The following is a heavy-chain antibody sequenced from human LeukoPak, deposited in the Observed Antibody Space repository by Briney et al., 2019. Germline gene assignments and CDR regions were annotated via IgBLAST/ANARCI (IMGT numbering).Heavy chain of an antibody. CDR1: GYTFTSYD. CDR3: ARGRLAYDFWSGYYWGDNSLLNWFDP. CDR2: MNPNSGNT. D-gene: IGHD3-3*01. V-gene: IGHV1-8*01. Sequence: GASVTVSCKASGYTFTSYDINWVRQATGQGLEWMGWMNPNSGNTGYAQKFQGRVTMTRNTSISTAYMELSSLRSEDTAVYYCARGRLAYDFWSGYYWGDNSLLNWFDPWGQGTLVTVSS. J-gene: IGHJ5*02.